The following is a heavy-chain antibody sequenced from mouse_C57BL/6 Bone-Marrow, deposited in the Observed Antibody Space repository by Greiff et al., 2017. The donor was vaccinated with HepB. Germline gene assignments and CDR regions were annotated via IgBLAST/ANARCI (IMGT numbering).Heavy chain of an antibody. V-gene: IGHV14-4*01. Sequence: VQLQQSGAELVRPGASVKLSCTASGFNIKDDHMHWVKQRPEQGLEWIGWIDPENGDTEYASKFQGKATITADTSSNTAYLQLSSLTSEDTAVYYCTTSYSNYGYFDVWGTGTTVTVSS. D-gene: IGHD2-5*01. CDR2: IDPENGDT. CDR1: GFNIKDDH. J-gene: IGHJ1*03. CDR3: TTSYSNYGYFDV.